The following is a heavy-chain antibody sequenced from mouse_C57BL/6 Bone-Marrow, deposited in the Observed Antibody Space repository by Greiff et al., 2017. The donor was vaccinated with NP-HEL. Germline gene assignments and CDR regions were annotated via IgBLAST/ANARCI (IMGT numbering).Heavy chain of an antibody. CDR2: INPSSGYT. CDR3: ESHNELAMDD. J-gene: IGHJ4*01. Sequence: QVQLQQSGAELAKPGASVKLSCKASGYTFTSYWMHWVKQRPGQGLEWIGYINPSSGYTKYNQKFKDKATLTADKSSSTAYMQLSSLTYEDSAVYCCESHNELAMDDWGKGTSVTVSS. CDR1: GYTFTSYW. V-gene: IGHV1-7*01.